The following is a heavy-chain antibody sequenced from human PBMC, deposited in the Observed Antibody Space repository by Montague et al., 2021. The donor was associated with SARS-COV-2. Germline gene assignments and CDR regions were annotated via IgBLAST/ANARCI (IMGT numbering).Heavy chain of an antibody. CDR3: ARGRRRYNWRDEPGYYYGMDV. J-gene: IGHJ6*02. D-gene: IGHD1-20*01. V-gene: IGHV4-34*01. Sequence: SETLSLTCAVYGGSLSGYYWSWIRQPPGKGLEWIGEINHSGSTNYNPSLKSRVTISLDTSKNQFSLKLSSVTAADTAVYYCARGRRRYNWRDEPGYYYGMDVWGQGTTVTVSS. CDR2: INHSGST. CDR1: GGSLSGYY.